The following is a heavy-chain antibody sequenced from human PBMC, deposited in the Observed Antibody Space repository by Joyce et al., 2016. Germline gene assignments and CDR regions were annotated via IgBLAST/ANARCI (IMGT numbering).Heavy chain of an antibody. V-gene: IGHV4-34*01. CDR3: ARGLSAFDYSNYAGYDY. Sequence: QVQLQQWGAGLLKPSETLSLTCAVYGGSFSGYYWSWIRQPPGKGLEWIGEINRSGSTNDNPSLESRVTISVDTSKNQFSLRLSSVTAADTAVYYCARGLSAFDYSNYAGYDYWGQGTLVTVSS. D-gene: IGHD4-11*01. CDR1: GGSFSGYY. J-gene: IGHJ4*02. CDR2: INRSGST.